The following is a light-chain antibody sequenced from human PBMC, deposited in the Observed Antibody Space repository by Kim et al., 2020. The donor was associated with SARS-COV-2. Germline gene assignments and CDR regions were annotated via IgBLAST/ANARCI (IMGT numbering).Light chain of an antibody. J-gene: IGKJ2*01. V-gene: IGKV3-20*01. CDR1: QSVSSIY. CDR2: GAS. Sequence: LTPGERAPLSCRASQSVSSIYLAWYQQRPGQAPRLLIYGASSRATDIPDRFTGSGSGTDFTLTISRLEPEDFAVYYCQQYGSSPYTFGQGTKLEI. CDR3: QQYGSSPYT.